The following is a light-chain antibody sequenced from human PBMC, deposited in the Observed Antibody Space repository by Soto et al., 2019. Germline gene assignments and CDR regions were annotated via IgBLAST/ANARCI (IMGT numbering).Light chain of an antibody. Sequence: EIVLTQSPGTLSLSPGERATLSCRASQRVSSTFLAWYQQKPGQAPRLLIYGVSKRDTGIPDRFSGSGSGTDFTLTISRLEPEDVAVYFCVQFVSAPPRTFGQGTTVAIQ. CDR3: VQFVSAPPRT. CDR1: QRVSSTF. V-gene: IGKV3-20*01. J-gene: IGKJ1*01. CDR2: GVS.